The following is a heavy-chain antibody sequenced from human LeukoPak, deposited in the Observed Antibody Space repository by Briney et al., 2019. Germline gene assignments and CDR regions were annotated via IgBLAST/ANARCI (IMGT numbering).Heavy chain of an antibody. CDR2: IYYSGST. CDR3: ASHSGYDFSYFDY. V-gene: IGHV4-59*01. D-gene: IGHD5-12*01. J-gene: IGHJ4*02. Sequence: SETLSLTCTVSGGSMSPYYWSWIRQPPGKGLKWIGYIYYSGSTNYNPSLKSRVTISVDTSKNQFSLKLSSVTAADTAVYYCASHSGYDFSYFDYWGQGTLVTVSS. CDR1: GGSMSPYY.